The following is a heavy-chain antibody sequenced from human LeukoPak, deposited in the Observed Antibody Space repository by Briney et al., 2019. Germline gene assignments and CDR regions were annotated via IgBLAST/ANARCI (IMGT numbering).Heavy chain of an antibody. J-gene: IGHJ6*03. CDR1: GFTFSSYG. CDR3: AKDYDILTGSGFYMDV. CDR2: IRYDGSNK. D-gene: IGHD3-9*01. Sequence: GGSLRLSCAASGFTFSSYGMHWVRQAPGKGLEWVAFIRYDGSNKYYADSVKGRFTISRDNSKNTLYLQMNSLRAEDTAVYYCAKDYDILTGSGFYMDVWGKGTTVTISS. V-gene: IGHV3-30*02.